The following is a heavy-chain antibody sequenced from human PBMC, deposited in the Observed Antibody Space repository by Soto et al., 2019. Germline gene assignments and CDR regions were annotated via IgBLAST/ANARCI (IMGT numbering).Heavy chain of an antibody. J-gene: IGHJ5*02. D-gene: IGHD1-1*01. V-gene: IGHV4-30-2*01. CDR2: IYHSGST. CDR3: ARDQLEGNWFDP. CDR1: GGSISSGGYS. Sequence: SETLSLTCAVSGGSISSGGYSWSWIRQPPGKGLEWFVYIYHSGSTLYNPSLKSRVTISVDKSKNQFSLKLTSVTAADTAVYYCARDQLEGNWFDPWGQGTLVTV.